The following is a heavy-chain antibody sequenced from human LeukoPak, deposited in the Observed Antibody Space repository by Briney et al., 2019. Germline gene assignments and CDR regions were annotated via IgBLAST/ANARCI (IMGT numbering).Heavy chain of an antibody. D-gene: IGHD3-10*01. Sequence: PGGSLRLSCAASGFTFSSYAMHWVRQAPGKGLEWVAVISYDGSNKYYADSVKGRFTISRDNSKNTLYLQMNGLRAEDTAVYYCARDTNLKRYYYGSGTAFDIWGQGTMVTVSS. CDR2: ISYDGSNK. J-gene: IGHJ3*02. CDR3: ARDTNLKRYYYGSGTAFDI. CDR1: GFTFSSYA. V-gene: IGHV3-30*01.